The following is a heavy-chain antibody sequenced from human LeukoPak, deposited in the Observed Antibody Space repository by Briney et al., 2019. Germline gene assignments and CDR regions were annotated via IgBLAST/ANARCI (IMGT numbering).Heavy chain of an antibody. CDR2: INPSSGST. V-gene: IGHV1-46*01. D-gene: IGHD3-9*01. Sequence: GASVKVSFKASGYTFPSYYMHWVGQPRGQGLEWVGIINPSSGSTRYAQKFQGSVTMTSNTSTSTAYMELSSLRSEDTAVYYCARGPDILTGYYENWGQGTLVTVSS. CDR1: GYTFPSYY. CDR3: ARGPDILTGYYEN. J-gene: IGHJ4*02.